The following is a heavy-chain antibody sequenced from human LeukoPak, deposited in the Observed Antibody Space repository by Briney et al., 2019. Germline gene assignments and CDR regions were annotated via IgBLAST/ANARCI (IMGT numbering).Heavy chain of an antibody. CDR2: VHLNGRT. D-gene: IGHD6-13*01. Sequence: SGTLSLTCGVSGGSISSTNWWTWVRQPPGGGLEWIGEVHLNGRTHYSPSLESRVTMSVDMSENHISLKLTSVTAADTAVYYCARGRYSSFRSHGMDFWGQGTTVIVSS. CDR1: GGSISSTNW. J-gene: IGHJ6*02. CDR3: ARGRYSSFRSHGMDF. V-gene: IGHV4-4*02.